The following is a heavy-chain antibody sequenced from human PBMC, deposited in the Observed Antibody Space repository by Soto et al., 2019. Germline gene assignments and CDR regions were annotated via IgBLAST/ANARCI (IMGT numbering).Heavy chain of an antibody. CDR1: GYTFTGCY. D-gene: IGHD3-3*01. V-gene: IGHV1-2*02. CDR2: INPNSGGT. J-gene: IGHJ3*02. Sequence: GASVKVSCKASGYTFTGCYMHWVRQAPGQGLEWMGWINPNSGGTNYAQKFQGRVTMTRDTSISTAYMELSRLRSDDTAVYYCARVADYDFWSGYYQDAFDIWGQGTMVTVSS. CDR3: ARVADYDFWSGYYQDAFDI.